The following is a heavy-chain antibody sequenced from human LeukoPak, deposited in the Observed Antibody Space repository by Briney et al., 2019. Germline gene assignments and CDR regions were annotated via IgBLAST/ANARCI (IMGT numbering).Heavy chain of an antibody. J-gene: IGHJ4*02. D-gene: IGHD3-22*01. Sequence: ASVKVSCKASGYTFTGYYMHWVRQAPGQGLEWMGWINPNSGGTNYAQKFQGRVTMTRDTSISTAYMELSRLRSDDTAVYYCARGIYDSSGYYSPAVDYWGQGTLVTVSS. CDR1: GYTFTGYY. CDR2: INPNSGGT. CDR3: ARGIYDSSGYYSPAVDY. V-gene: IGHV1-2*02.